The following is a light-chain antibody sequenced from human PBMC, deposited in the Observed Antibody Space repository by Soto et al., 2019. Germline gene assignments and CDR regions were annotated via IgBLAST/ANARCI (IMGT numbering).Light chain of an antibody. J-gene: IGKJ4*01. CDR3: QQYGSSPLT. Sequence: EIVLTQSPGTLSLSPGERATLSCRASQSVSSSYLAWYQQKPGQAPRLLIYGASSRATGIPDRFSGSGSGTDFALTISRLEPEDFAMYYCQQYGSSPLTFGGVTKVDIK. V-gene: IGKV3-20*01. CDR1: QSVSSSY. CDR2: GAS.